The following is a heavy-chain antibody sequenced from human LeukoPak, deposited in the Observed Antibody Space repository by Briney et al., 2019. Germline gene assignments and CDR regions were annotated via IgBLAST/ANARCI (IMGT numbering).Heavy chain of an antibody. CDR1: GFTFSSYS. Sequence: PGGSLRLSCAASGFTFSSYSMNWVRQAPGKGLEWVSSISSSSSYIYYADSVKGRFTISRDNAKNSLYLQMNSLRAEDTAVYYCARDHEKRLSFDYWGQGTLVTVSS. V-gene: IGHV3-21*01. CDR3: ARDHEKRLSFDY. J-gene: IGHJ4*02. CDR2: ISSSSSYI. D-gene: IGHD6-25*01.